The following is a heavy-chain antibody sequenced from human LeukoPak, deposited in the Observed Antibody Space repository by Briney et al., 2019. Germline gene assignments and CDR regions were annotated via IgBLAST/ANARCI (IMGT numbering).Heavy chain of an antibody. J-gene: IGHJ4*02. Sequence: GGPLRLSCAVSGFTVSSNYMSWVRQAPGKGLGWVSVIYSGGSTYYADSVKGRFTISRDNSKNTLYLQMNSLRAEDTAVYYCYSMIVVEIRVINDYWGQGTLVTVSS. D-gene: IGHD3-22*01. CDR2: IYSGGST. CDR3: YSMIVVEIRVINDY. CDR1: GFTVSSNY. V-gene: IGHV3-66*01.